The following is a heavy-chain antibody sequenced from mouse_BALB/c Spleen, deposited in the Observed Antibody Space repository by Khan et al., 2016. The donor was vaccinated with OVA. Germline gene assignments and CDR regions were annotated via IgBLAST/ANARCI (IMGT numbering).Heavy chain of an antibody. CDR1: GYTFTSNT. CDR3: ARRTTDYAMDY. V-gene: IGHV1-4*01. CDR2: INPRTSYT. Sequence: QVQLQQSGAELARPGASVKMSCQASGYTFTSNTMHWVKQRPGQGLEWIGYINPRTSYTNYNQKFKDKATLTADKSSSKAYMQLSSLKSEDSAVYYCARRTTDYAMDYWGQGTSVTVSS. J-gene: IGHJ4*01. D-gene: IGHD2-14*01.